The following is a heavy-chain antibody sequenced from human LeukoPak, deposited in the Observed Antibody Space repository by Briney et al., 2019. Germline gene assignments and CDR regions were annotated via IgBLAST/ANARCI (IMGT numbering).Heavy chain of an antibody. CDR3: AREARATIVGLNWFDP. V-gene: IGHV1-69*05. CDR2: IIPIFGTA. D-gene: IGHD3-22*01. Sequence: SVRVSCKASGGTFSSYAISWVRQAPGQGLEWMGRIIPIFGTANYAQKFQGRVTITTDESTSTDYMELSSLRSEDTAVYYCAREARATIVGLNWFDPWGQGTLVTVSS. CDR1: GGTFSSYA. J-gene: IGHJ5*02.